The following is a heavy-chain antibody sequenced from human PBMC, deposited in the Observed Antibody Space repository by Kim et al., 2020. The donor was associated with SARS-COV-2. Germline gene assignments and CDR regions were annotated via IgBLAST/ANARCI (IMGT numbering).Heavy chain of an antibody. Sequence: SETLSLTCTVSGYSISSGYYWGWIRQPPGKGLEWIGSIYHSGSTYYNPSLKSRVTISVDTSKNQFSLKLTSVTAADTAVYYCARDGVTGFGELFKFDPWGQGTLVTVSS. V-gene: IGHV4-38-2*02. CDR3: ARDGVTGFGELFKFDP. J-gene: IGHJ5*02. D-gene: IGHD3-10*01. CDR1: GYSISSGYY. CDR2: IYHSGST.